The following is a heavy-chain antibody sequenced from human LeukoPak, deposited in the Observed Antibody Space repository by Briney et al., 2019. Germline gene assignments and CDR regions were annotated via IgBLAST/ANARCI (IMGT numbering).Heavy chain of an antibody. Sequence: SETLSLTCAVYGGSFSGYYWSWFRQPPGKGLEWIGAINHSGSTNYNPSLKSRVTISVDTSKNQFSLKLSSVTAADTAVYYCARVGSSRTTLGGGNWFDPWGQGTLVTVSS. V-gene: IGHV4-34*01. CDR3: ARVGSSRTTLGGGNWFDP. J-gene: IGHJ5*02. CDR2: INHSGST. CDR1: GGSFSGYY. D-gene: IGHD3-16*01.